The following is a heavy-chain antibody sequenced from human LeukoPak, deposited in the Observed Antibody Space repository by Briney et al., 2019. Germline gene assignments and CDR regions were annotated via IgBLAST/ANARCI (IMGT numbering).Heavy chain of an antibody. CDR3: ATGLVGARVDY. D-gene: IGHD1-26*01. Sequence: SVKVSCKASGGTFSSYAISWVRQAPGQGLEWMGRIIPILGIAIYAQKFQGRVTMTEDTSTDTAYMELSSLRSEDTAVYYCATGLVGARVDYWGQGTLVTVSS. J-gene: IGHJ4*02. V-gene: IGHV1-69*04. CDR1: GGTFSSYA. CDR2: IIPILGIA.